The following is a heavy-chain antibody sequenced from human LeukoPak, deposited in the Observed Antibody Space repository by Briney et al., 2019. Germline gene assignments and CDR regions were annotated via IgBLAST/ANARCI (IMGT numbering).Heavy chain of an antibody. CDR3: ARRTPGYYFDY. V-gene: IGHV3-23*01. J-gene: IGHJ4*02. Sequence: GGSLRLSCAASGFTFSSYAMSWVRQAPGKGLEWVSAISAGGGSTYYADSVKGRFTISRDNSKNTLCLQMNSLRAEDTAVYYCARRTPGYYFDYWGQGTLVTVSS. CDR2: ISAGGGST. D-gene: IGHD2-15*01. CDR1: GFTFSSYA.